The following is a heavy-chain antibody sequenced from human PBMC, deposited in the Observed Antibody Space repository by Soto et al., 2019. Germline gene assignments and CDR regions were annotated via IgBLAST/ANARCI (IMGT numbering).Heavy chain of an antibody. CDR1: GFTFSTYN. Sequence: GGSLRLSCAASGFTFSTYNMNWVRQGPGKGLEWVSFISYSSTDIRCADSVKGRFTISRDNAKNSLYLQMNNLRAEDTAVYYCARPDCSGTGCHLIQYWGQGT. J-gene: IGHJ1*01. V-gene: IGHV3-21*06. CDR3: ARPDCSGTGCHLIQY. D-gene: IGHD2-2*01. CDR2: ISYSSTDI.